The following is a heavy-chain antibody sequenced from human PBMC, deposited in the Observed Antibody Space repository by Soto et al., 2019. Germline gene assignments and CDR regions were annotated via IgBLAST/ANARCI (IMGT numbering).Heavy chain of an antibody. CDR3: ASATVVTATFDF. J-gene: IGHJ4*02. D-gene: IGHD2-21*02. V-gene: IGHV3-21*01. CDR1: GFAFRSYN. CDR2: ISSGSSNI. Sequence: GGSLRLSCAASGFAFRSYNMNWVRQAPGKGLEWVASISSGSSNIYYADSVKGRFTISRDNAKNSLYLQMDSLRAEDSAVYYCASATVVTATFDFWGQGTLVTVSS.